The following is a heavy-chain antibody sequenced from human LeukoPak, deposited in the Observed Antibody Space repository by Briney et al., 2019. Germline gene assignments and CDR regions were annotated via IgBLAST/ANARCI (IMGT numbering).Heavy chain of an antibody. J-gene: IGHJ4*02. CDR1: GFTFSSYA. V-gene: IGHV3-23*01. CDR3: AKLRRISGYDRRCYFDY. CDR2: ISGSGGST. Sequence: GGSLRLSCAASGFTFSSYAMSWVRQAPGKGLEWVSAISGSGGSTYYADSVKGRFTISRDNSKNTLYLQMNSLRAEDTAVYYCAKLRRISGYDRRCYFDYWGQGTLVTVSS. D-gene: IGHD5-12*01.